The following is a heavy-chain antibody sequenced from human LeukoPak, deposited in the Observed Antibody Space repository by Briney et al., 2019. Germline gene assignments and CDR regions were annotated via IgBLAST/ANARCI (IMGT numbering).Heavy chain of an antibody. D-gene: IGHD6-13*01. Sequence: ASVKVSCKASGYTFTSYGISWVRQAPGQGLEWMGWISAYNGNTNYAQKLQGRVTMTTDTSTSTAYKELRSLRSDDTAVYYCARKRAAAPRGSFAYGGQGPLVTVSS. CDR3: ARKRAAAPRGSFAY. V-gene: IGHV1-18*01. CDR2: ISAYNGNT. CDR1: GYTFTSYG. J-gene: IGHJ4*02.